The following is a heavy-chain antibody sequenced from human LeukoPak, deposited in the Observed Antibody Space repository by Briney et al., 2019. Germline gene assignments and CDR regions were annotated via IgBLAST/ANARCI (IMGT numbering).Heavy chain of an antibody. Sequence: GESLKISCKASGYSFDYYWIAWVRQMPGKGLEWMGIIYPDDSDSTYSPSFQGQVTISVDKSINTAYLQWSSLKASNTGCARVGSVTNFGVVSYYFDYWGQGTLVTVSS. CDR2: IYPDDSDS. V-gene: IGHV5-51*01. D-gene: IGHD3-3*01. J-gene: IGHJ4*02. CDR3: GSVTNFGVVSYYFDY. CDR1: GYSFDYYW.